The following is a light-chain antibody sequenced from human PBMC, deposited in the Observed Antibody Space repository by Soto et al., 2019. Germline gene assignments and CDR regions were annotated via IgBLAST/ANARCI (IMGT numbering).Light chain of an antibody. CDR3: QQYDNFPT. CDR1: QDINNY. CDR2: DAS. V-gene: IGKV1-33*01. Sequence: DIQMTQSPSSLSASVGDRVTITCQASQDINNYLNWYQQRPGKAPKLLIYDASKLETGVPSRFSGSGYGTDFTFTITSLQPEDIATYYCQQYDNFPTFGGGTKVDIK. J-gene: IGKJ4*01.